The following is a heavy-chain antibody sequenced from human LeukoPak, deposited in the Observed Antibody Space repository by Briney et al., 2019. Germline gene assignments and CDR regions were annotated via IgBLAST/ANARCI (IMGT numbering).Heavy chain of an antibody. V-gene: IGHV1-18*01. CDR1: GYTFTSYG. Sequence: GASVKVSCKASGYTFTSYGINWVRQAPGQGLEWMGWISAYNGNTNYAQKLQGRVTMTTDTSTSTAYMELRSLRSDDTAVYYCARAVYCSSTSCYYSYYYYMDVWGKGTTVTVSS. D-gene: IGHD2-2*01. J-gene: IGHJ6*03. CDR2: ISAYNGNT. CDR3: ARAVYCSSTSCYYSYYYYMDV.